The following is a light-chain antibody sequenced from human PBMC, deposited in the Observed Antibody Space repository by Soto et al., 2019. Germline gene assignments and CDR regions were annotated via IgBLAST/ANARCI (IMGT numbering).Light chain of an antibody. Sequence: DIQITQSPSSLSASVGDSVTITCRASQSSSSYLDWYPQKPGKAPKLLHYPASSLQSGVPSRFSGSGSGTDFTPTISILQHEEIATYYCQQSYSTPPSYGQGTKLQIK. CDR2: PAS. J-gene: IGKJ2*01. V-gene: IGKV1-39*01. CDR3: QQSYSTPPS. CDR1: QSSSSY.